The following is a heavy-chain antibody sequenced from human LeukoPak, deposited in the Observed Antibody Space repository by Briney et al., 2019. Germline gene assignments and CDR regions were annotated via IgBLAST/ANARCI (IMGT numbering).Heavy chain of an antibody. CDR2: ISYDGNDK. Sequence: GGYLRRSCSASGFTFSTYGMHWVRQAPGKGLEWVAIISYDGNDKDYADSVRGRFTISRDNSKNTLYLQMNSLRGEDTAVYYCAKSTAPAGYYLDYWGQGILVTVSS. J-gene: IGHJ4*02. V-gene: IGHV3-30*18. CDR3: AKSTAPAGYYLDY. D-gene: IGHD2-2*01. CDR1: GFTFSTYG.